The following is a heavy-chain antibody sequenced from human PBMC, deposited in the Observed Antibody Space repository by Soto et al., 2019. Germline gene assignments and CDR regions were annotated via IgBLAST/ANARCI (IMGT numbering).Heavy chain of an antibody. CDR3: ARLMGTGFDV. V-gene: IGHV3-72*01. Sequence: RGSLRISCVSSVFTFTDHYMYWVGQAPGKGLEWVGRARNKVNNYIIAYAASVKGRFIISRDDSKKSLYLQMNSLKTEDTAVYFCARLMGTGFDVWGQGTMVTVSS. CDR1: VFTFTDHY. CDR2: ARNKVNNYII. J-gene: IGHJ4*02. D-gene: IGHD2-8*01.